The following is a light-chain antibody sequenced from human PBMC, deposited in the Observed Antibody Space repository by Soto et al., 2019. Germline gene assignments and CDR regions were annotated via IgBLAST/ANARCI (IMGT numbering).Light chain of an antibody. Sequence: QSALSQPPSVSGTPGQRVTISCSGSSSNIGANPVNWYQQFPGTAPKLLFYSDNQRPSGVPDRFSGSKSGTSASLAISGLQSEDEADYFCAAWDDSLNAVVFGGGTKVTVL. J-gene: IGLJ2*01. CDR1: SSNIGANP. CDR3: AAWDDSLNAVV. V-gene: IGLV1-44*01. CDR2: SDN.